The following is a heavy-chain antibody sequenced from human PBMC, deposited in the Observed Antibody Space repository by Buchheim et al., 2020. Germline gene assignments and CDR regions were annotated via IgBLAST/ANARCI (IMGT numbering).Heavy chain of an antibody. CDR3: AKDGFAGCSSTSCPRVYYYYYGMDV. J-gene: IGHJ6*02. CDR1: GFTFSSYA. Sequence: EVQLLESGGGLVQPGGSLRLSCAASGFTFSSYAMSWVRQAPGKGLEWVSAISGSGGSTYYADSVKGRFTISRDNSKNTLYLQMNSLRAEDTAVYYCAKDGFAGCSSTSCPRVYYYYYGMDVWGQGTT. V-gene: IGHV3-23*01. CDR2: ISGSGGST. D-gene: IGHD2-2*01.